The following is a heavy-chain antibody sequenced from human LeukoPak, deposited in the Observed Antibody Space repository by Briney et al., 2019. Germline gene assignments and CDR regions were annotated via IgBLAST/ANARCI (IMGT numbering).Heavy chain of an antibody. J-gene: IGHJ4*02. CDR1: GFTFSSYA. V-gene: IGHV3-64D*06. CDR2: ISSNGGST. Sequence: QSGGSLRLSCSASGFTFSSYAMHWVRQAPGKGLEYVSAISSNGGSTYYADSVKGRFTISRDNSKNTLYLQMSSLRAEDTAVYYCVTAVSGYDSYFDYWGQGTLVTVSS. CDR3: VTAVSGYDSYFDY. D-gene: IGHD5-12*01.